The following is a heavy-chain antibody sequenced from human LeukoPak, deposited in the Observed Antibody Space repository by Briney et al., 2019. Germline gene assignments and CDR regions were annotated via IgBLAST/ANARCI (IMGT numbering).Heavy chain of an antibody. Sequence: GASVKVSCKASGYTFTSYDINWVRLATGQGHEWMGWMNPNSGNTGYAQKFQGRVTMTRNTSISTAYMELRSLRSEDTAVYYCARGQRPSITIFGVVTRKYYFDYWGQGTLVTVSS. J-gene: IGHJ4*02. CDR3: ARGQRPSITIFGVVTRKYYFDY. V-gene: IGHV1-8*01. CDR1: GYTFTSYD. D-gene: IGHD3-3*01. CDR2: MNPNSGNT.